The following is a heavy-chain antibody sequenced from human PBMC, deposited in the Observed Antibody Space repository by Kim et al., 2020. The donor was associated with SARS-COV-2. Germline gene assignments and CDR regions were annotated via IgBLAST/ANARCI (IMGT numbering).Heavy chain of an antibody. D-gene: IGHD6-13*01. CDR2: IRSKASGGTT. CDR3: SRNKNLAAGTTGWYFDL. CDR1: GFIFGDYA. V-gene: IGHV3-49*03. Sequence: GGSLRLSCTGSGFIFGDYAMSWFRQAPGKGLEWVGFIRSKASGGTTEYDASVKGRFTIPRDDSKSIAYLQMNSLKTEDTAVYYCSRNKNLAAGTTGWYFDLWGRGTLVTVSS. J-gene: IGHJ2*01.